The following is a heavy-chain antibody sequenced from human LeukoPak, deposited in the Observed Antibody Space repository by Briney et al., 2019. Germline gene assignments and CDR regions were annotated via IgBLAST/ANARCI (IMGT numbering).Heavy chain of an antibody. CDR2: INPNSGGT. Sequence: ASVKVSCKASGYTFTGYYMHWVRQAPGQGLEWMGWINPNSGGTNYAQKFQGRVTMTRDTSISTAYLQWSSLKASDTAMYYCARPIGLWLHPDYWGQGTLVSVSS. CDR3: ARPIGLWLHPDY. J-gene: IGHJ4*02. CDR1: GYTFTGYY. V-gene: IGHV1-2*02. D-gene: IGHD5-18*01.